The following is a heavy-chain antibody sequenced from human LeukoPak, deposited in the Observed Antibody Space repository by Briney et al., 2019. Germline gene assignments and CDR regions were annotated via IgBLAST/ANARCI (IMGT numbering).Heavy chain of an antibody. CDR2: ISISSNYI. CDR1: GFTFSRYS. Sequence: PGGSLRLSCAASGFTFSRYSMNWVRQAPGKGLEWVSSISISSNYIYYADSVKGRFTISRDNSKNTLYLQMNSLRAEDTAVYYCAKGNNKMDYWGQGTLVTVSS. V-gene: IGHV3-21*01. J-gene: IGHJ4*02. D-gene: IGHD1/OR15-1a*01. CDR3: AKGNNKMDY.